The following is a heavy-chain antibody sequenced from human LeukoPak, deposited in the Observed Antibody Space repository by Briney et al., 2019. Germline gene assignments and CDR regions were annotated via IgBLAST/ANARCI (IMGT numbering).Heavy chain of an antibody. J-gene: IGHJ3*01. CDR2: MSHGGSS. Sequence: SETLSLTCSVSGSSISRGNYWGWIPQPPGKGLEWLGSMSHGGSSDYKPSLKSRVTILLDTSKNHFSLKLTSVTAADTAMYYCARGMQLLVRDAFDVWGLGTMVTVSS. CDR3: ARGMQLLVRDAFDV. V-gene: IGHV4-38-2*02. D-gene: IGHD6-13*01. CDR1: GSSISRGNY.